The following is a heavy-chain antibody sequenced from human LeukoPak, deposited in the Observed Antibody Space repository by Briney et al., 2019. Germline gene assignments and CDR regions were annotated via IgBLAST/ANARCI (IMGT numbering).Heavy chain of an antibody. V-gene: IGHV1-69*04. CDR2: IIPILGIA. J-gene: IGHJ4*02. Sequence: ASVKVSCKASGGTFSSYAISWVRQAPGQGLERMGRIIPILGIANYAQKFQGRVTITADKSTSTAYMELSSLRSEDTAVYYCARVFVDHRSGYYYGVDYWGQGTLVTVSS. D-gene: IGHD3-22*01. CDR3: ARVFVDHRSGYYYGVDY. CDR1: GGTFSSYA.